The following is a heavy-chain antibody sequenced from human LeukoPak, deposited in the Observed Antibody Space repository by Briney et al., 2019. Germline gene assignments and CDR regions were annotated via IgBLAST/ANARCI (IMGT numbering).Heavy chain of an antibody. J-gene: IGHJ6*03. CDR3: ARDQSGEGYYYYMDV. CDR2: ISSSSSYI. Sequence: MPGGSQRLSCAASGFTFSSYSMNWVREAPGKGLEGVSSISSSSSYINYADSVKGRFTISRDNAKNSLYLQMNSLRAEDTAVYYCARDQSGEGYYYYMDVWGKGTTVTVSS. CDR1: GFTFSSYS. V-gene: IGHV3-21*01. D-gene: IGHD1-26*01.